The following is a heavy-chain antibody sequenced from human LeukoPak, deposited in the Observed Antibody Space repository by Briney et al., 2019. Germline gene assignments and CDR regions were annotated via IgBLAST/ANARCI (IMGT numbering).Heavy chain of an antibody. CDR1: GFTFSSYS. Sequence: GGPLRLSCAASGFTFSSYSMNWVRQAPGKGLEWVSSISSSSSYIYYADSVKGRFTISRDNAKNSLYLQMNSLRAEDTAVYYCARERKYYDSSGYLDYWGQGTLVTVSS. D-gene: IGHD3-22*01. CDR3: ARERKYYDSSGYLDY. J-gene: IGHJ4*02. V-gene: IGHV3-21*01. CDR2: ISSSSSYI.